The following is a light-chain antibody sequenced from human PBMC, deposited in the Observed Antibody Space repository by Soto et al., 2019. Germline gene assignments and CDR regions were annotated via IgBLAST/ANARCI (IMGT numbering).Light chain of an antibody. Sequence: QSALTQPASVSGSPGQSITISCTGTSSDVGGYNYVSWYQQHPGKAPKLMIYEVSSRPSGVSNRFSGSKSGNTASLTISGLQAEDEADYYCSSYTSSISWVFGGGTQLTVL. J-gene: IGLJ3*02. CDR3: SSYTSSISWV. CDR1: SSDVGGYNY. CDR2: EVS. V-gene: IGLV2-14*01.